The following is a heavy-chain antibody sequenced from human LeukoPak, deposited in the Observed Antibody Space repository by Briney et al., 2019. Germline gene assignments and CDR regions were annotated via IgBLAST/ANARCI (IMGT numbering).Heavy chain of an antibody. D-gene: IGHD3-22*01. V-gene: IGHV4-34*01. CDR1: GGSFSGYY. CDR3: ARGRRLWSNYYDSSGYYFDY. J-gene: IGHJ4*02. Sequence: SETLSLTCAAYGGSFSGYYWSWIRQPPGKGLEWIGEINHSGSTNYNPSLKSRVTISVDTSKNQFSLKLSSVAAADTAVYYCARGRRLWSNYYDSSGYYFDYWGQGTLVTVSS. CDR2: INHSGST.